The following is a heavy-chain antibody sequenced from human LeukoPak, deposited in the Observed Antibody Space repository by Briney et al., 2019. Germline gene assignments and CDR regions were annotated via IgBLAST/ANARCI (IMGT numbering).Heavy chain of an antibody. CDR2: IIPIFGTA. J-gene: IGHJ6*03. CDR1: GGTFSSYA. V-gene: IGHV1-69*13. D-gene: IGHD2-2*02. Sequence: GASVKVSCKASGGTFSSYAISWVRQAPGQGLEWMGGIIPIFGTANYAQKFQGRVTITADESTSTAYMELSSLRSEDTAVYYCARVRIPEVVPAAIPEVSYYYYYMDVWGKGTTVTVSS. CDR3: ARVRIPEVVPAAIPEVSYYYYYMDV.